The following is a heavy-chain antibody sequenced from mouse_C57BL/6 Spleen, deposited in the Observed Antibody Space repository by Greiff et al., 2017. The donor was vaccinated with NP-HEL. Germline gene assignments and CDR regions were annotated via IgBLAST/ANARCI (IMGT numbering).Heavy chain of an antibody. J-gene: IGHJ3*01. CDR2: ISSGSSTI. CDR3: AGTLLGHYDGYDEGLFAY. V-gene: IGHV5-17*01. CDR1: GFTFSDYG. D-gene: IGHD2-3*01. Sequence: EVKLLESGGGLVKPGGSLKLSCAASGFTFSDYGMHWVRQAPEKGLEWVAYISSGSSTIYYADTVKGRFTFSRDNAKSTLFLQMTSLASEEPAMHYCAGTLLGHYDGYDEGLFAYWGQGTLVTVSA.